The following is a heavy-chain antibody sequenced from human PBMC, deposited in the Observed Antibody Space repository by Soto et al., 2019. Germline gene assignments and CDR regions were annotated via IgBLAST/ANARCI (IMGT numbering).Heavy chain of an antibody. CDR3: ARVGSSGWSPDY. CDR1: GGSISGHY. D-gene: IGHD6-19*01. J-gene: IGHJ4*02. V-gene: IGHV4-59*11. Sequence: SETLSLTCTVSGGSISGHYWIWIRQPPGEGMEWIGYIFYSGSTTYNNNPSLKSRVSISVDTSKIQFYLRLSSVTAADTAVYYCARVGSSGWSPDYWGQGTLVTVSS. CDR2: IFYSGSTTY.